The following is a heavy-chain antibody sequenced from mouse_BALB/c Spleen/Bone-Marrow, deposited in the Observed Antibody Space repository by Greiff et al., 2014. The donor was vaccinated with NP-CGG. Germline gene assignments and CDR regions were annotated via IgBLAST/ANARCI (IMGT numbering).Heavy chain of an antibody. V-gene: IGHV7-3*02. J-gene: IGHJ1*01. CDR1: GFTFTDYY. D-gene: IGHD2-1*01. Sequence: EVKLMESGGGLVQPGGSLRLSCATSGFTFTDYYMSWVRQPPGKALEWLGFIRNKANGYTTEYSASVKGRFTISRDNSQSLLYLQMNTLRAEDSATYYCARDKNYGSYWYFDVWGAGTTVTVSS. CDR3: ARDKNYGSYWYFDV. CDR2: IRNKANGYTT.